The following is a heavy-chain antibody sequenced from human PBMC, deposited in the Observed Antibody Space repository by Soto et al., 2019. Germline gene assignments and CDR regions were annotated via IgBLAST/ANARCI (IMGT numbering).Heavy chain of an antibody. D-gene: IGHD3-22*01. CDR3: AAWYNYSDSSGYYY. J-gene: IGHJ4*02. Sequence: SETLSLTCTVSGGSISSSSYYWGWIRQPPGKGLEWIGSIYYSGSTYYNPSLKSRVTISVDTSKNQFSLKLSSVTAADTAVYYCAAWYNYSDSSGYYYWGQGTLVTVSS. CDR2: IYYSGST. CDR1: GGSISSSSYY. V-gene: IGHV4-39*01.